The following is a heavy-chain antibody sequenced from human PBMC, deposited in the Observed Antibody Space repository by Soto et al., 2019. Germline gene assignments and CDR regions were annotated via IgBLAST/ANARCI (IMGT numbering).Heavy chain of an antibody. CDR3: ARWWSGSRQGFDP. V-gene: IGHV4-31*03. CDR2: IYYRGST. CDR1: GGSISSGDYY. J-gene: IGHJ5*02. Sequence: QVPLQESGPGLVQPSPTLSLTCTVSGGSISSGDYYWSWIRQHPGKGLEWIGYIYYRGSTYYNPSLKRRVTIAVDTSKNQFSLKLSSVTAADTAVYYCARWWSGSRQGFDPWGQGTLVTVAS. D-gene: IGHD3-3*01.